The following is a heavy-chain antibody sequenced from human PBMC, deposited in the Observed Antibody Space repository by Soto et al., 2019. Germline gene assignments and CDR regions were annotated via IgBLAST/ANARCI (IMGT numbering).Heavy chain of an antibody. CDR3: ANNIAARPWPYFDY. CDR1: GFSFSTYD. CDR2: ISYDGGNK. J-gene: IGHJ4*02. V-gene: IGHV3-30*18. D-gene: IGHD6-6*01. Sequence: PGGSLRLSCAASGFSFSTYDMHWVRQAPGKGLEWVAVISYDGGNKYYADSVKGRFTISRDNSKNTPYLQINSLRPEDTAVYYCANNIAARPWPYFDYWGQGARCTVSS.